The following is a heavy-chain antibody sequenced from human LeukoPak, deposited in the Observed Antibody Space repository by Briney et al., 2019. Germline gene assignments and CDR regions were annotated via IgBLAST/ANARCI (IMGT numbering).Heavy chain of an antibody. CDR1: GGSISSSSYY. CDR3: AREEVMGDYAAFDI. CDR2: IYYSGST. V-gene: IGHV4-39*02. J-gene: IGHJ3*02. Sequence: SETLSPTCTVSGGSISSSSYYWGWIRQPPGKGLEWIGSIYYSGSTYYNPSLKSRVTISVDTSKNQFSLKLSSVTAADTAVYYCAREEVMGDYAAFDIWGQGTMVAVSS. D-gene: IGHD4-17*01.